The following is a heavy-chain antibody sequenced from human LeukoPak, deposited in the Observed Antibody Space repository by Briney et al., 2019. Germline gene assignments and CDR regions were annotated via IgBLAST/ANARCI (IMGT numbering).Heavy chain of an antibody. J-gene: IGHJ4*02. Sequence: GASVKVSCKASGYTFTGPYIHWLRQAPGQGPEWMGWINPNTGGARYAQKFQGRVTMTRDTSITTAYMEVSRLTSDDTAIYYCARVEYCTVGVCYSYDLWGQGTLVTVSS. D-gene: IGHD2-8*02. CDR3: ARVEYCTVGVCYSYDL. CDR1: GYTFTGPY. V-gene: IGHV1-2*02. CDR2: INPNTGGA.